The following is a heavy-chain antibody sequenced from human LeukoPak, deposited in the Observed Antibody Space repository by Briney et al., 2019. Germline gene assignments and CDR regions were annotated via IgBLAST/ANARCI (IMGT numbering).Heavy chain of an antibody. V-gene: IGHV4-34*01. J-gene: IGHJ4*02. Sequence: SETLSLTCAVYGGSFSGYYWSWIRQPPGKGLEWIGEINHSGSTNYNPSLKSRVTISVDTSKNQFSLKLSPVTAADTAVYYCAGKDSSGYPYWGQGTLVTVSS. CDR2: INHSGST. D-gene: IGHD3-22*01. CDR3: AGKDSSGYPY. CDR1: GGSFSGYY.